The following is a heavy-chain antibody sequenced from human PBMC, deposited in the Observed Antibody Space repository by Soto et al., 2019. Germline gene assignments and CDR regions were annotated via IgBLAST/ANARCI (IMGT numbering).Heavy chain of an antibody. V-gene: IGHV1-46*01. CDR1: GYTFTGYY. CDR3: ARERGRYGMDV. CDR2: INPSGGST. J-gene: IGHJ6*02. Sequence: GASVKVSCKASGYTFTGYYMHSLRQAPGQGLEWMGIINPSGGSTSYTQKFQGRVTMTRDTSTSTVYMELSSLRFEDTAVYFCARERGRYGMDVWGQGTTVTVSS.